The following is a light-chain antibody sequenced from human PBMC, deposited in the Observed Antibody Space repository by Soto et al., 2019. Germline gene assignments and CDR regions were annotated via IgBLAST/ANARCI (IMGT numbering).Light chain of an antibody. J-gene: IGKJ4*01. Sequence: IQLTQFPSSLSASVGDRVTITCRASQGVSSHLAWHQQRPGKAPKLLIYEVSTLQSGVPSRFSGSGSGTDFTLTISSLQPEDFATYHCQQYNSWSGVTFGGGTKVEIK. CDR3: QQYNSWSGVT. V-gene: IGKV1-9*01. CDR1: QGVSSH. CDR2: EVS.